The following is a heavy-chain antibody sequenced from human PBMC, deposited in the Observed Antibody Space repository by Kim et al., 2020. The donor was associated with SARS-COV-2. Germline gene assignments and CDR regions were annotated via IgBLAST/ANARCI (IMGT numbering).Heavy chain of an antibody. D-gene: IGHD3-22*01. V-gene: IGHV3-23*01. J-gene: IGHJ4*02. Sequence: KGRFTISRDNSKNTLYLQMNSLRAEDTAVYYCAKAAWADYYDSSGYPFDYWGQGTLVTVSS. CDR3: AKAAWADYYDSSGYPFDY.